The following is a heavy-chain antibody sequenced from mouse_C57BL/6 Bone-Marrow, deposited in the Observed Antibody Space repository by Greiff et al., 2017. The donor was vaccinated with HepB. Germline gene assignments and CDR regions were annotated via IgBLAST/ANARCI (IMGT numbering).Heavy chain of an antibody. CDR2: INPNNGGT. CDR3: ARSAFVTTVVAPYYAMDY. Sequence: EVKLQQSGPELVKPGASVKISCKASGYTFTDYYMNWVKQSHGKSLEWIGDINPNNGGTSYNQKFKGKATLTVDKSSSTAYMELRSLTSEDSAVYYCARSAFVTTVVAPYYAMDYWGQGTSVTVSS. V-gene: IGHV1-26*01. CDR1: GYTFTDYY. D-gene: IGHD1-1*01. J-gene: IGHJ4*01.